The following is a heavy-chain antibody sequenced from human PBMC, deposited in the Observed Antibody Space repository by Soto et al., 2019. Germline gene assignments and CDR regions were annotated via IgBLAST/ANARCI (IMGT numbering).Heavy chain of an antibody. CDR3: AKDLYSNYGDAFDI. Sequence: PGGSLRLSCAAFGFTSDDFAMHWVRQAPGKGLEWVSCIRWNSDNIGYADSVKGRFSISRDNVKNSLYLQMNSLRAEDTALYYCAKDLYSNYGDAFDIWGQGTMVTVSS. V-gene: IGHV3-9*02. CDR1: GFTSDDFA. J-gene: IGHJ3*02. D-gene: IGHD4-4*01. CDR2: IRWNSDNI.